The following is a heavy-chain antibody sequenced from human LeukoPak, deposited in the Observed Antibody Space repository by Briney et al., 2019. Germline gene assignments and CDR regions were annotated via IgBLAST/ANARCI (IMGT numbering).Heavy chain of an antibody. J-gene: IGHJ4*02. CDR3: ARDSPYGVPFDY. CDR1: GGSISSSSYY. Sequence: SETLSLTCTVSGGSISSSSYYWGWTRQPPGKGLEWIGSIYYSGSTYYNPSLKSRVTISVDTSKNQFSLKLSSVTAADTAVYYCARDSPYGVPFDYWGQGTLVTVSS. D-gene: IGHD4-17*01. V-gene: IGHV4-39*07. CDR2: IYYSGST.